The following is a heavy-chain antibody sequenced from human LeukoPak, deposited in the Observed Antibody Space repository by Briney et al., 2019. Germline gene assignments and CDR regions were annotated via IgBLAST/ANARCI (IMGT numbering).Heavy chain of an antibody. CDR2: IYYSGST. D-gene: IGHD3-3*01. Sequence: SETLSLTCTVSGGSISSSSYYWGWIRQPPGKGLEWIGSIYYSGSTYYNPSLKSRVTISVDTSKNQFSLKLSSVTAADTAVYYCAGQGGRRGYNDLLLPVDYWGQGSLVTVSS. CDR3: AGQGGRRGYNDLLLPVDY. V-gene: IGHV4-39*01. CDR1: GGSISSSSYY. J-gene: IGHJ4*02.